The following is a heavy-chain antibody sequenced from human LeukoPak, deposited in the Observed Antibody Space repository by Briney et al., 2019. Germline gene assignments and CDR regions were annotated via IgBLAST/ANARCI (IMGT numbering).Heavy chain of an antibody. V-gene: IGHV3-74*01. D-gene: IGHD1-14*01. CDR3: ARGILGNHNDY. Sequence: GGSLRLSCAASGFTFSSHWMHWVRQTPGKGLVWVSHINSDGSSTNYADSVKGRFTISRDNAKNTLYLQMNSLRAEDTAVYYCARGILGNHNDYWGQGTLVTVSS. CDR2: INSDGSST. CDR1: GFTFSSHW. J-gene: IGHJ4*02.